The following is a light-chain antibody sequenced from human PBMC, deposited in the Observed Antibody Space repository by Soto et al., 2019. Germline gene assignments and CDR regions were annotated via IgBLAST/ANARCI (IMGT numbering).Light chain of an antibody. J-gene: IGLJ2*01. CDR2: STN. V-gene: IGLV8-61*01. CDR1: SGSVSTSYY. Sequence: QTVVTQEPSFSVSPGGTVTLTCGLSSGSVSTSYYPSWYQQTPGQAPRTLIYSTNTRSSGVPDRFSGSILGNKAALTITGAQADDESDYYCVLYMGGGIPGVFGGGTKLTVL. CDR3: VLYMGGGIPGV.